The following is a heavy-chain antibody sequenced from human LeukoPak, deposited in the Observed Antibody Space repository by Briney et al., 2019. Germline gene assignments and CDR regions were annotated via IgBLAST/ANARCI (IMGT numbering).Heavy chain of an antibody. V-gene: IGHV4-4*07. CDR3: TRGIVGATAPDY. J-gene: IGHJ4*02. Sequence: SETLSLTCTVSGGSISNYKWSWIRQPAGKGLEWIGRIYSSGSTNYNPSLKSRVAMSVDTSKNQFSPQLSSVTAADTAVYYCTRGIVGATAPDYWGQGTLVIVSS. D-gene: IGHD1-26*01. CDR1: GGSISNYK. CDR2: IYSSGST.